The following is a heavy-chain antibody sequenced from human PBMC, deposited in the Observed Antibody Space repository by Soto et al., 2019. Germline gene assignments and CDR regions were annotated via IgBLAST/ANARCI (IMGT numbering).Heavy chain of an antibody. J-gene: IGHJ4*02. CDR2: IYPGDHET. CDR1: GYTFSNFW. D-gene: IGHD6-13*01. V-gene: IGHV5-51*01. CDR3: ARSPRSSPYFDY. Sequence: GESLKISCQSSGYTFSNFWIGWVRQLPGKGLEWMGIIYPGDHETRYSPSFHGKVTISADRSISTAYLQWNSLEASDTAFYFCARSPRSSPYFDYWGQGALVTVSS.